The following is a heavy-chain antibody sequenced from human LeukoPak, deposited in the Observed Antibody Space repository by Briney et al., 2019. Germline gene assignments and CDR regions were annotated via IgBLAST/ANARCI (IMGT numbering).Heavy chain of an antibody. CDR1: GGSISSYY. D-gene: IGHD1-26*01. V-gene: IGHV4-39*01. CDR2: MYYSGTT. J-gene: IGHJ4*02. CDR3: ARHAQSGSQKHFDY. Sequence: PSETLSLTCSVSGGSISSYYWGWIRQPPGKGLEWIGRMYYSGTTYYSPSLQSRVTISVDTSKNQFSLKLSSVTAADTAVYYCARHAQSGSQKHFDYWGQGTLVTVSS.